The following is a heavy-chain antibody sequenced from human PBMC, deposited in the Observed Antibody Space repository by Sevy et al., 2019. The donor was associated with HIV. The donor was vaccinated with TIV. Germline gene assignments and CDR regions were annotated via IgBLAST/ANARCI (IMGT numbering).Heavy chain of an antibody. J-gene: IGHJ4*02. Sequence: SETLSLTCIVSGGSISSSSYYWGWIRQPPGKGLEWIGSIYYSGSTYYNPSLKSRVTISVDTSKNQFSLKLSSVTAADTAVYYCARHARTERWLQPTRHFDYWGQGTLVTVSS. V-gene: IGHV4-39*01. CDR3: ARHARTERWLQPTRHFDY. CDR1: GGSISSSSYY. CDR2: IYYSGST. D-gene: IGHD5-12*01.